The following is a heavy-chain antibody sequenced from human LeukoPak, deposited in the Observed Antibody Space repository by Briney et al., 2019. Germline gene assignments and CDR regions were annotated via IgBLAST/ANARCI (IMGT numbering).Heavy chain of an antibody. CDR2: FSFDGSNK. D-gene: IGHD2-21*02. J-gene: IGHJ6*02. CDR3: ARDYCGGDYCYYYYYGMDV. CDR1: GFTFSSYA. Sequence: GRSLRLSCSASGFTFSSYAMHWVRQAPGKGLGWVAGFSFDGSNKYYADSVKGRFTISRDNSKNTLYLQMNSLRAEDTAVYYCARDYCGGDYCYYYYYGMDVWGQGTTVTVSS. V-gene: IGHV3-30-3*01.